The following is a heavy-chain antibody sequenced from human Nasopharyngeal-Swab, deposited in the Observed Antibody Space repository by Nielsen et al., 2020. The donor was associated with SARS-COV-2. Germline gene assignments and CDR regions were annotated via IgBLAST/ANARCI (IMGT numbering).Heavy chain of an antibody. D-gene: IGHD3-22*01. CDR2: IYHDGSQE. V-gene: IGHV3-33*01. Sequence: VRQMPGKGPEWVAVIYHDGSQEYVADSVEGRFTISRDNSKNTLSLQMNSLRVEDTAVYYCARDGGDYYDSSGYYPPFDYWGQGTLVTVSS. CDR3: ARDGGDYYDSSGYYPPFDY. J-gene: IGHJ4*02.